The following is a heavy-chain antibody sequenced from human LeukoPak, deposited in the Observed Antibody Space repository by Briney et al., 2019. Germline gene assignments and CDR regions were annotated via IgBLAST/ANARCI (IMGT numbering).Heavy chain of an antibody. J-gene: IGHJ4*02. V-gene: IGHV1-2*02. Sequence: ASVKVSCKASGYSFTGYYIQWVRQAPGQGLEWMGWINPNSGGTNYAQKLQGRVIMTRDTSISTAYMELSRLTSDDTATFYCARDGLGIEYWGQGTLVTVSS. CDR1: GYSFTGYY. CDR2: INPNSGGT. CDR3: ARDGLGIEY. D-gene: IGHD6-6*01.